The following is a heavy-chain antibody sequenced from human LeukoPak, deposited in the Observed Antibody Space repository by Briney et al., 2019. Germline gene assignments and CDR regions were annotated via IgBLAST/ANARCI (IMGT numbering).Heavy chain of an antibody. CDR2: IYYSGST. D-gene: IGHD3-16*01. Sequence: PSETLSLTCTVSGGSITTVNYFWGWIRQPPGKGLEWIGSIYYSGSTYYNPSLKSRVIISVDTSKNQFSLKLSSVAAADTAIYYCARDMNPTHYFDYWGQGTLVTVSS. CDR3: ARDMNPTHYFDY. J-gene: IGHJ4*02. V-gene: IGHV4-39*02. CDR1: GGSITTVNYF.